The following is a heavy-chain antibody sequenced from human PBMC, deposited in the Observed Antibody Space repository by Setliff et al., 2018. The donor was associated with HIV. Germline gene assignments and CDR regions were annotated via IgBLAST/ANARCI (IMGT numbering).Heavy chain of an antibody. D-gene: IGHD5-18*01. J-gene: IGHJ4*02. CDR2: INHSGST. V-gene: IGHV4-34*01. CDR1: GGSFSGFY. CDR3: ARVPRQLLKGAAAYFDY. Sequence: SETLSLTCAVYGGSFSGFYWSWIRQPPGKGLEWIGEINHSGSTTYNPSLKSRVTISVDTSKNQFSLKLSSVTAADTAVYYCARVPRQLLKGAAAYFDYWGQGTLVTVSS.